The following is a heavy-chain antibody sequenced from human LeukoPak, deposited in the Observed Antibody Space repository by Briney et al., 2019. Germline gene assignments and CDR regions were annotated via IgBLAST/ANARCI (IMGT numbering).Heavy chain of an antibody. CDR1: GFTFRSYA. V-gene: IGHV3-30*02. J-gene: IGHJ4*02. D-gene: IGHD6-13*01. CDR2: KRFDGAVK. Sequence: AGGSLRLSCAASGFTFRSYAMHWVRQAPGKGLEWLAFKRFDGAVKFYADSVKGRFTISRDNSKNMLYLQMNSLRPEDTAVYYCAKSGYSSSFYLDYWGQGTLVTVSS. CDR3: AKSGYSSSFYLDY.